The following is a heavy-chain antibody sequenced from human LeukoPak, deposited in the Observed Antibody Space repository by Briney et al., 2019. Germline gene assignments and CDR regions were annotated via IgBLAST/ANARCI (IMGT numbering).Heavy chain of an antibody. J-gene: IGHJ4*02. CDR3: ARIYTSPFYGDYVGPYYFDY. Sequence: SETLSLTCTVSGGSISSCYWSWIRQPAGKGLEWIGRIYTSGSTNYNPSLKSRVTMSVDTSKNQFSLKLSSVTAADTAVYYCARIYTSPFYGDYVGPYYFDYWGQGTLVTVSS. D-gene: IGHD4-17*01. CDR1: GGSISSCY. V-gene: IGHV4-4*07. CDR2: IYTSGST.